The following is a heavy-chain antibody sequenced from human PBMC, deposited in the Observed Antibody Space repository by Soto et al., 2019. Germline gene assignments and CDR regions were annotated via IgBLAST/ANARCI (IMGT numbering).Heavy chain of an antibody. CDR2: ISYDGSNK. CDR1: GFTFSSYA. Sequence: LRLSCAASGFTFSSYAMHWVRQAPGKGLEWVAVISYDGSNKYYADSVKGRFTISRDNSKNTLYLQMNSLRAEDTAVYYCARDSTKNYYYYYGMDVWGQGTTVTAP. CDR3: ARDSTKNYYYYYGMDV. V-gene: IGHV3-30-3*01. J-gene: IGHJ6*02. D-gene: IGHD2-8*01.